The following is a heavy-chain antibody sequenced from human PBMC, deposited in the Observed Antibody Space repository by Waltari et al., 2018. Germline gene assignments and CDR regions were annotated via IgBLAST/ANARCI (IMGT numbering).Heavy chain of an antibody. CDR3: ARLRGDYYYGMDV. Sequence: EQLVQSGAVVKKPGESLKISCKGSGFTFTSYWIAWVCQKPGKGLEWMGIIYPADSDTRYSPSFEGQIIISADKSITTAYLQWNSLKASDTAMYYCARLRGDYYYGMDVWGQGTTVTVSS. V-gene: IGHV5-51*01. CDR1: GFTFTSYW. D-gene: IGHD3-10*01. J-gene: IGHJ6*02. CDR2: IYPADSDT.